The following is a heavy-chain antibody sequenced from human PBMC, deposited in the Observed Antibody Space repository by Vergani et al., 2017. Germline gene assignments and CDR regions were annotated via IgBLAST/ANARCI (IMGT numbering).Heavy chain of an antibody. Sequence: QVQLVESGGGVVQPGGSLRLSCAASGFTFSSYGMHWVRPAPGKGLEWVAFIRYDGSNKYYADSVKGRFTISRDNSKNTLYLQMNSLRAEDTAVYYCAKDRDYSNYSFDYWGQGTLVTVSS. CDR1: GFTFSSYG. J-gene: IGHJ4*02. D-gene: IGHD4-11*01. CDR2: IRYDGSNK. CDR3: AKDRDYSNYSFDY. V-gene: IGHV3-30*02.